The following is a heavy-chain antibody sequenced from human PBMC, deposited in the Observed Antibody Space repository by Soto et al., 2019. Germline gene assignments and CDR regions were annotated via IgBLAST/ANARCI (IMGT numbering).Heavy chain of an antibody. Sequence: QVQLLQSGAEVKNPGASVKVSCKASGYTFTGYYMHWVRQAPGQGLEWVGWINPNSGVTNYAQKFQGRVTMTRDTSISTAYMELSRLRSDDTAVYYCARDFHDYSNYGIDYWGQGTLVTVSS. CDR1: GYTFTGYY. D-gene: IGHD4-4*01. CDR3: ARDFHDYSNYGIDY. CDR2: INPNSGVT. J-gene: IGHJ4*02. V-gene: IGHV1-2*02.